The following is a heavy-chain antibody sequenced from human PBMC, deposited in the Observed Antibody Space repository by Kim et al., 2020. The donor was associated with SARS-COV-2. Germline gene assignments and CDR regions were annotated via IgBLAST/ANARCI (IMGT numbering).Heavy chain of an antibody. V-gene: IGHV3-30-3*01. CDR2: ISYDGSNK. Sequence: GGSMRLSCAASGFTFSSYAMHWVRQAPGKGLEWVAVISYDGSNKYYADSVKGRFTISRDNSKNTLYLQMNSLRAEDTAVYYCARAGYSHGLLDYWGQGTL. CDR3: ARAGYSHGLLDY. D-gene: IGHD5-18*01. CDR1: GFTFSSYA. J-gene: IGHJ4*02.